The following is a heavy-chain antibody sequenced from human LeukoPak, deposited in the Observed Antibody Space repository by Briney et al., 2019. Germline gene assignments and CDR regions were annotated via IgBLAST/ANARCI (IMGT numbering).Heavy chain of an antibody. CDR3: ARIRRGHSGSVCYNH. J-gene: IGHJ4*02. V-gene: IGHV4-34*01. CDR1: GVSINDYY. Sequence: TSETLSLACGVFGVSINDYYWSWIRQSPGKGLEWIGEISHTEGTRYNPSLESRDTMSVGTSENQLSLKLIFVTAADTAVYYCARIRRGHSGSVCYNHWGLGTLVTVSS. CDR2: ISHTEGT. D-gene: IGHD2-21*01.